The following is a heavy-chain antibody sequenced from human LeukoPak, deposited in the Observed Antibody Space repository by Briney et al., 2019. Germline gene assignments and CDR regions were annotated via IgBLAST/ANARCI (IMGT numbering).Heavy chain of an antibody. D-gene: IGHD3-3*01. V-gene: IGHV1-2*02. Sequence: ASVKVSCKASGYTFTGYYMHWVRQAPGQGLEWMGWINPNSGGTNYAQKFQGRVTMTRDTSISTAYMELSRLRSDDTAVYYCARDRSTIFGVAKDWFDPWGQGTLVTVSS. CDR1: GYTFTGYY. CDR2: INPNSGGT. J-gene: IGHJ5*02. CDR3: ARDRSTIFGVAKDWFDP.